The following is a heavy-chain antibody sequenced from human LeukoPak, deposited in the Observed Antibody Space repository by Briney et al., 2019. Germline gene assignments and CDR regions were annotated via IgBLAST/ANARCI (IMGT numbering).Heavy chain of an antibody. CDR1: GFPLGNVR. D-gene: IGHD4-11*01. Sequence: GGSLRLSCVVSGFPLGNVRMHCGRQVPGKGLVWVARMDTDGRTTDYADSVKGRFTISRDNARNTLYLQMRSLRADDTALHYCAPEVTRRGRRWGRGTLVTVSS. CDR3: APEVTRRGRR. V-gene: IGHV3-74*01. CDR2: MDTDGRTT. J-gene: IGHJ4*02.